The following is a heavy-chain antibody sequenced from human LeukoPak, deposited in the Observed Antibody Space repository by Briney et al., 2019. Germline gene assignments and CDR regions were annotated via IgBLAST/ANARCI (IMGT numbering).Heavy chain of an antibody. CDR3: ARERYSGSYYERKYYMDV. Sequence: MTSETLSLTCTVSGGSISSYYWSWIRQPPGKGLEWIGYIYYSGSTNYNPSLKSRVTISVDTSKNQFSLKLSSVTAADTAVYYCARERYSGSYYERKYYMDVWGKGTTVTASS. CDR2: IYYSGST. V-gene: IGHV4-59*01. CDR1: GGSISSYY. D-gene: IGHD1-26*01. J-gene: IGHJ6*03.